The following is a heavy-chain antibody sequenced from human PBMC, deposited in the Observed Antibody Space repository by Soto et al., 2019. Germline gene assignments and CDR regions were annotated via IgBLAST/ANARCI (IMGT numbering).Heavy chain of an antibody. Sequence: SEALSLTSSASARSISSAYYYWPSIRQPPGKGLEWIGIIYYSGNNYYNPSLKSRVTISVDRSKNQSSLKLSYVTAADTAVYYCAREELPYGMDVWGQGTTVTVAS. V-gene: IGHV4-30-4*01. CDR2: IYYSGNN. CDR1: ARSISSAYYY. CDR3: AREELPYGMDV. D-gene: IGHD1-26*01. J-gene: IGHJ6*02.